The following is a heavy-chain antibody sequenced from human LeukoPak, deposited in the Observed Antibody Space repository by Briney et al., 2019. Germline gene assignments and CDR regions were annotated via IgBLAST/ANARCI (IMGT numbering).Heavy chain of an antibody. CDR1: GGSISSYY. CDR2: IYTSGST. J-gene: IGHJ3*02. CDR3: PRHGGGGRAFDI. D-gene: IGHD3-16*01. Sequence: SETLSLTCTVSGGSISSYYWSWVRQPPGKGLEWIGYIYTSGSTNYNPSPKSRVTISVDTSKNKCSLKLSPVTDADTAVYYRPRHGGGGRAFDIWGQGTMVTVSS. V-gene: IGHV4-4*09.